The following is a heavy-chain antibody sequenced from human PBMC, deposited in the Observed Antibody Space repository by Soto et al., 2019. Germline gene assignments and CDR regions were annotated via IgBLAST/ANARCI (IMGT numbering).Heavy chain of an antibody. J-gene: IGHJ3*01. V-gene: IGHV1-18*01. CDR1: GYTMTRNG. CDR3: ARVSSLLLKLILRGNDVSDL. Sequence: QVQLVQSRTEVKTPGASVKVSCKSSGYTMTRNGISWVRQAPAQGLEWMGRITTNNGNTNYAQKFPDRVPTTTEPTTSTAYMELSRLRSEDTGIYSCARVSSLLLKLILRGNDVSDLWGQWASVAVAS. CDR2: ITTNNGNT. D-gene: IGHD4-17*01.